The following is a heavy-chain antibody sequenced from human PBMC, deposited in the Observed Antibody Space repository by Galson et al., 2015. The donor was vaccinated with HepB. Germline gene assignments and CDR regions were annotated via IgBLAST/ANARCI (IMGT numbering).Heavy chain of an antibody. CDR2: IIPIFGTA. Sequence: SVKVSCKASGGTFSSYAISWVRQAPGQGLEWMGGIIPIFGTANYAQKFQGRVTITADKSTSTAYMELSSLRSEDTAVYYCARVNMWELPAWGAFDIWGQGTMVTVSS. CDR1: GGTFSSYA. J-gene: IGHJ3*02. D-gene: IGHD1-26*01. V-gene: IGHV1-69*06. CDR3: ARVNMWELPAWGAFDI.